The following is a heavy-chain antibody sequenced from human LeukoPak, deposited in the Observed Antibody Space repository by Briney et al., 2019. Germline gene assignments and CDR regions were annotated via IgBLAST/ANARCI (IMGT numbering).Heavy chain of an antibody. D-gene: IGHD3-10*01. CDR1: GFTFSSYA. V-gene: IGHV3-48*01. Sequence: QPGGSLRLSCAAPGFTFSSYAMSWVRQAPGKGLEWVSYILSSSATIYYADSVEGRFTISRDNAKNSLYLEMNSLRAEDTAVYYCARVTEMWFGGPGYMDVWGKGTTVTVSS. J-gene: IGHJ6*03. CDR3: ARVTEMWFGGPGYMDV. CDR2: ILSSSATI.